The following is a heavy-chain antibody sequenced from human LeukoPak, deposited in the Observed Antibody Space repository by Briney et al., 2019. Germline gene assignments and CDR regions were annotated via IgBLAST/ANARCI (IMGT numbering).Heavy chain of an antibody. CDR2: INPDGRDT. D-gene: IGHD2-21*02. Sequence: GRSLRLSCVVSGFTFNRCWMNWVRQAPGQGLEWVAHINPDGRDTYYVDSVKGRFTISRDNAQTSMYLQMNSLRVEDTAVYYCTSWGDTTAEYFQRWGQGTLVTVSS. J-gene: IGHJ1*01. V-gene: IGHV3-7*01. CDR1: GFTFNRCW. CDR3: TSWGDTTAEYFQR.